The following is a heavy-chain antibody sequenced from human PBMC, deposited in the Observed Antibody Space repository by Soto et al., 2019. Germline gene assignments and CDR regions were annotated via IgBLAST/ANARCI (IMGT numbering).Heavy chain of an antibody. CDR1: GYTFTSYY. J-gene: IGHJ4*02. D-gene: IGHD2-2*01. CDR3: ARDSCAKYTSTSAAVGNFDY. V-gene: IGHV1-46*01. CDR2: INPSGGSA. Sequence: ASVKVSCKASGYTFTSYYMHWVRQAPGQGLEWMGIINPSGGSANYAQKFQGRVTMTRDTSTSTVYMELSSLRSEDTALYCCARDSCAKYTSTSAAVGNFDYWGQGTLVTVSS.